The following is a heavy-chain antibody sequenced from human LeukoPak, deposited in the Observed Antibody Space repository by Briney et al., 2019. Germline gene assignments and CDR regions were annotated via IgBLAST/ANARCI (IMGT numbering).Heavy chain of an antibody. CDR3: ARRNRWSPSAGRDDAFDI. Sequence: GESLKISCKGSGYSFTSYWIGWVRQMPGKGLEWMGIIYPGDPDTRYSPSFQGQVTISADKSISTAYLQWSSLKASDTAMYYCARRNRWSPSAGRDDAFDIWGQGTMVTVSS. D-gene: IGHD4-23*01. J-gene: IGHJ3*02. CDR1: GYSFTSYW. V-gene: IGHV5-51*01. CDR2: IYPGDPDT.